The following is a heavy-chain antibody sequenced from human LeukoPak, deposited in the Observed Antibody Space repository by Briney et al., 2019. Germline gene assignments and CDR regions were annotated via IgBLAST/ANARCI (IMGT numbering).Heavy chain of an antibody. CDR1: GFTFDDYA. J-gene: IGHJ4*02. D-gene: IGHD2-2*01. Sequence: PGGSLRLSCAASGFTFDDYAMHWVQQAPGKGLEWVSGISWNSGSIGYADSVKGRFTISRDNAKNSLYLQMNSLTTEDTALYYCAKDSRSSTCCYQDWGQGTLVTVSS. V-gene: IGHV3-9*01. CDR2: ISWNSGSI. CDR3: AKDSRSSTCCYQD.